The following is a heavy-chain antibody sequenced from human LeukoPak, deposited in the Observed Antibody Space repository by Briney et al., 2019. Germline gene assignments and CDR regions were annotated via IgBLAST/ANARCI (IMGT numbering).Heavy chain of an antibody. CDR3: ARLAYDTSDYYYFDY. CDR1: TGSISSYY. D-gene: IGHD3-22*01. J-gene: IGHJ4*02. V-gene: IGHV4-59*08. CDR2: IYYSGIT. Sequence: PSETLSLTCTVSTGSISSYYWSWIRQPPGKGLEWIGYIYYSGITNYNPSLESRVTISVDTSKNQFSLKLSSVTAADTAVYYCARLAYDTSDYYYFDYWGQGTLVTVSS.